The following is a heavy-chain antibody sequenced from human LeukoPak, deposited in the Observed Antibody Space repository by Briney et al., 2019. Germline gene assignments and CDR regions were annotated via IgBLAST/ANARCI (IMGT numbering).Heavy chain of an antibody. J-gene: IGHJ4*02. Sequence: GGSLRLSCAASGFAFSSYAMHWVRQAPGKGLEWVAFISYDGSSQYYADSVKGRFTISRDNFKNTLYLQMNSLRAEDTAVYNCATLGEYFDYWGQGTLVNVSS. CDR2: ISYDGSSQ. CDR3: ATLGEYFDY. D-gene: IGHD4-23*01. V-gene: IGHV3-30*01. CDR1: GFAFSSYA.